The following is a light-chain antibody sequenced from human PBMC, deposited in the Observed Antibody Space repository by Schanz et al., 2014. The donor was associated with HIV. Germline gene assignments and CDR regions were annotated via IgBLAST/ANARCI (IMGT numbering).Light chain of an antibody. CDR3: QQSYSTPRT. CDR1: QDISNY. J-gene: IGKJ1*01. Sequence: DIQMTQSPSSLSASVGDRVTITCQASQDISNYLNWYQQKPGKAPKLLIYDASNLKTGVPSRFSGSGSGTDFTLTISSLQPEDFATYYCQQSYSTPRTFGQGTKVEIK. CDR2: DAS. V-gene: IGKV1-39*01.